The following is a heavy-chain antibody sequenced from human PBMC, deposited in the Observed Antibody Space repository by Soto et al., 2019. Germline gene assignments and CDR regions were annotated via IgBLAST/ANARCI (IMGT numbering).Heavy chain of an antibody. D-gene: IGHD3-16*01. CDR1: GFTFSSYG. V-gene: IGHV3-30*03. J-gene: IGHJ4*02. Sequence: QVPLVESGGGVVQPGRSLRLSCAASGFTFSSYGMHWVRQAPGKGLEWVAVISYDGSNKYYADSVKGRFTISRDNSKNTLYLQMISLRAEDTAVYSCAQSWAYNAALDYWGQGTLVTVSS. CDR2: ISYDGSNK. CDR3: AQSWAYNAALDY.